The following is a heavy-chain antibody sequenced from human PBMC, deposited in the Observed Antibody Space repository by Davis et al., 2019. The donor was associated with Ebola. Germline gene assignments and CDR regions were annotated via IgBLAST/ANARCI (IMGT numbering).Heavy chain of an antibody. CDR1: GYSFTSYW. Sequence: GESLKISCKGSGYSFTSYWIGWVRQMPGKGLEWMGIIYPGDSDTRYSPSFQGQVTISADKSISTAYLQWSSLKASDTAMYYCATGSTIVVVPAAIPHAFDIWGQGTMVTVSS. J-gene: IGHJ3*02. CDR2: IYPGDSDT. D-gene: IGHD2-2*01. CDR3: ATGSTIVVVPAAIPHAFDI. V-gene: IGHV5-51*01.